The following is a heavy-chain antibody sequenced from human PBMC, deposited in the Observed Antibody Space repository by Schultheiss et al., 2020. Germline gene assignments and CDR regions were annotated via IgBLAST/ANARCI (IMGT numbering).Heavy chain of an antibody. Sequence: SETLSLTCTVYGGSFSGYYWSWIRQPPGKGLEWIGEINHSGSTNYNPSLKSRVTISVDTSKNQFSLKLSSVTAADRAVYYCARGRRTARSSYYYYGMDVWGQGTTVTVSS. CDR2: INHSGST. CDR3: ARGRRTARSSYYYYGMDV. CDR1: GGSFSGYY. D-gene: IGHD1-14*01. J-gene: IGHJ6*02. V-gene: IGHV4-34*01.